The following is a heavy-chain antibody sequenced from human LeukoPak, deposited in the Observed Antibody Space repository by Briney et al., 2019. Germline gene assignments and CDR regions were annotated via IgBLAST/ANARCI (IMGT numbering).Heavy chain of an antibody. CDR3: ARQRADYFYYYVDV. D-gene: IGHD3-9*01. J-gene: IGHJ6*03. Sequence: SETLSLTCTVSGGSIGTTNYYWGWLRQPPGKGLEWIGSIYYSETTYDNPFLESRVTISIETSKNQFSLSLSSVTAADTAVYYCARQRADYFYYYVDVWGKGTTVTVS. CDR1: GGSIGTTNYY. V-gene: IGHV4-39*01. CDR2: IYYSETT.